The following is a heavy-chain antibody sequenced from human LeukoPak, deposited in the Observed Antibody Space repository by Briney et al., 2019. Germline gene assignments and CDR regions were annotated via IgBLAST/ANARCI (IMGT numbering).Heavy chain of an antibody. CDR2: IKQDGSEK. Sequence: GGSLRLPCAASGFTFSNYWMSWVRQAPGKGLEWVANIKQDGSEKYYADSVKGRFTISRDNAKNSLYLQMNSLRAEDTAVYYCARDFYGDYALSAFDIWGQGTMVTVS. D-gene: IGHD4-17*01. V-gene: IGHV3-7*01. J-gene: IGHJ3*02. CDR1: GFTFSNYW. CDR3: ARDFYGDYALSAFDI.